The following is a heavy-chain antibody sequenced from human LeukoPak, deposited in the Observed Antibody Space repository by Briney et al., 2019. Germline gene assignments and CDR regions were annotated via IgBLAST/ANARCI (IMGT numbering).Heavy chain of an antibody. D-gene: IGHD3-16*02. CDR1: GYTFTSYD. Sequence: GASVKVSCKASGYTFTSYDINWVRQATGQGLEWMGWMNPNSGNTGYAQKFQGRVTMTRNTSISTAYMELSSVTAADTAVYYCARDQRRLGELSPRPIDYWGQGTLVTVSS. J-gene: IGHJ4*02. CDR2: MNPNSGNT. V-gene: IGHV1-8*01. CDR3: ARDQRRLGELSPRPIDY.